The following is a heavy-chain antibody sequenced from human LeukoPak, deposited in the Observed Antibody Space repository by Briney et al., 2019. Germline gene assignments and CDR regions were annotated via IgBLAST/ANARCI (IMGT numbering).Heavy chain of an antibody. D-gene: IGHD3-10*01. J-gene: IGHJ4*02. CDR1: GFTFSSYA. CDR2: ISYDGSNK. Sequence: GRSLRLSCAASGFTFSSYAMHWVRQAPGKGLEWVAVISYDGSNKYYADSVKGRFTISRDNAKNTLYLQMNDLTVEDTAVYYCGRGMRDYYGLDYWGQGILVTVSS. V-gene: IGHV3-30-3*01. CDR3: GRGMRDYYGLDY.